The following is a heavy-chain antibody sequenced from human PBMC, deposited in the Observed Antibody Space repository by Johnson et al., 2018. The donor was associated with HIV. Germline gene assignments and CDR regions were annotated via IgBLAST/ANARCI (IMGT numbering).Heavy chain of an antibody. CDR3: ARDDAFDI. Sequence: VQLVESGGGVVRPGGSLRLSCAASGFTFDDYGMHWVRQAPGKGLEWVSVIYSGGSTYYADSVKGRFTIARDNAKNSLYLQMNSLRAEDTAVYYCARDDAFDIWGQGTMVTVSS. J-gene: IGHJ3*02. CDR2: IYSGGST. V-gene: IGHV3-20*04. CDR1: GFTFDDYG.